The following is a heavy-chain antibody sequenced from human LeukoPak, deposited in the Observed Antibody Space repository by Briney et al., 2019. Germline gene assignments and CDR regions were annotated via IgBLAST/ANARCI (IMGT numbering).Heavy chain of an antibody. V-gene: IGHV4-59*08. CDR3: ARHDYYDSSGYSLSFDY. CDR1: GGSISSYY. J-gene: IGHJ4*02. CDR2: IYYSGST. D-gene: IGHD3-22*01. Sequence: SETLSLTCTVSGGSISSYYWSWIRQPPGKGLERIGYIYYSGSTNYNPSLKSRVTISVDTSKNQFSLKLSSVTAADTAVYYCARHDYYDSSGYSLSFDYWGQGTLVTVSS.